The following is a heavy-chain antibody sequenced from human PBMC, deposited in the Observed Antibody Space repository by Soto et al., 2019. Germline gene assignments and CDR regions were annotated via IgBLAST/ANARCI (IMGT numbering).Heavy chain of an antibody. CDR2: IIPIFGTA. CDR1: GGTFSSYA. CDR3: ARRDSSGYYLTPGDYYYYGMDV. J-gene: IGHJ6*02. Sequence: QVQLVQSGAEVKKPGSSVKVSCKASGGTFSSYAISWVRQAPGQGLEWMGGIIPIFGTANYAQKFQGRVTITAEESTSTAYMELSSLSSEDTAVYYCARRDSSGYYLTPGDYYYYGMDVWGQGTTVTVSS. D-gene: IGHD3-22*01. V-gene: IGHV1-69*01.